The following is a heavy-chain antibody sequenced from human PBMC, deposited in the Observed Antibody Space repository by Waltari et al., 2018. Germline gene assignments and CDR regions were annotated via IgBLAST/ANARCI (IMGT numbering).Heavy chain of an antibody. CDR1: GGSISSHY. CDR3: ARAIAAADPFGYFDL. Sequence: QVQLQESGPGLVKPSETLSLTCTVSGGSISSHYWSWIRQPPGKGLEWIGYIYYSGSTNYNPSLKSRVTISVDTSKNQFSLKLSSVTAADTAVYYCARAIAAADPFGYFDLWGRGTLVTVSS. D-gene: IGHD6-13*01. J-gene: IGHJ2*01. CDR2: IYYSGST. V-gene: IGHV4-59*11.